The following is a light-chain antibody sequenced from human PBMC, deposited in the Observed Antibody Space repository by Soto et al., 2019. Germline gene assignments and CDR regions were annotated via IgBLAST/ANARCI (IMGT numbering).Light chain of an antibody. CDR1: QSVSSSY. Sequence: EIVLTQSPGTLSLSPGERATLSCRASQSVSSSYLAWYQQKPGQAPRLLIYGASSRATGIPDRFSGSGSGTDFTLTISRLGPEDFAVYYWLQYGSSPFTFGPGTKVDIK. J-gene: IGKJ3*01. CDR2: GAS. V-gene: IGKV3-20*01. CDR3: LQYGSSPFT.